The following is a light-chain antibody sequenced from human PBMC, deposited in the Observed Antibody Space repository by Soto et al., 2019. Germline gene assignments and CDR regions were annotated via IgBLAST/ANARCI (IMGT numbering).Light chain of an antibody. CDR1: NSNIGSHT. Sequence: QSVLTQPPSASGTPGQRVTMSCSGGNSNIGSHTVNWYQHLPGTAPTLLIFSNNQRPSGVPARFSGSKSGTSASLATSGFQSGDVGGYVCAGWDDGLNGFYVFGSGTKVTVL. CDR3: AGWDDGLNGFYV. J-gene: IGLJ1*01. CDR2: SNN. V-gene: IGLV1-44*01.